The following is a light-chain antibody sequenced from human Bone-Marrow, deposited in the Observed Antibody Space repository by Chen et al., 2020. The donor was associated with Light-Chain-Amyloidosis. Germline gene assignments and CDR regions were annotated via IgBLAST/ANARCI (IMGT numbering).Light chain of an antibody. Sequence: YELTQPPSVSVSPGQTARITCSGDDLPTKYAYWYQQKPGQAPVLVIHRDTERPSGISERFSGASSGTKATLTISGVQAEDEADYHCQSADSSGTYEVRFGGGTKLTVL. CDR1: DLPTKY. CDR2: RDT. CDR3: QSADSSGTYEVR. J-gene: IGLJ2*01. V-gene: IGLV3-25*03.